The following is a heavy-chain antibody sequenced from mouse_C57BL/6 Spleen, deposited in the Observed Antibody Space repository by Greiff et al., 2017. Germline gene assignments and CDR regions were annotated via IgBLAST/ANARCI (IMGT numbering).Heavy chain of an antibody. CDR2: IHPSDGDI. Sequence: VQLQQPGAELVKPGASVQVSCKASGYPFTSYWMHWVKQRPGQGLEWIGRIHPSDGDINYNQKFKGKATLTVDKSSSTAYMQLSSLTSEDSAFYYGAILYYGNLDYWGQGTTLTVSS. CDR1: GYPFTSYW. D-gene: IGHD2-1*01. J-gene: IGHJ2*01. V-gene: IGHV1-74*01. CDR3: AILYYGNLDY.